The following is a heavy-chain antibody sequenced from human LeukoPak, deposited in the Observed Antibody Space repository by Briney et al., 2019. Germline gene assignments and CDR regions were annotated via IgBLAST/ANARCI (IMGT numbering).Heavy chain of an antibody. D-gene: IGHD6-13*01. CDR3: ARDPEPGIAAAAPLDY. J-gene: IGHJ4*02. CDR2: IWYDGSNK. V-gene: IGHV3-33*01. Sequence: GGSLRLSCAASGFTFSSYGMHWVRQAPGKGLEWVAVIWYDGSNKYYADSVKGRFTISRDNSKNTLYLQMNSLRAEDTAVYYCARDPEPGIAAAAPLDYWGQGTLVTVSS. CDR1: GFTFSSYG.